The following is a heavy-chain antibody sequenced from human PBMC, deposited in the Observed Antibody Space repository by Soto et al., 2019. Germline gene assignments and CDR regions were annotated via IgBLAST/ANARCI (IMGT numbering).Heavy chain of an antibody. J-gene: IGHJ6*02. CDR3: ARDDHYSSSWWVLRYYYYGMDV. CDR1: GYTFTSYG. Sequence: GASVKVSCKASGYTFTSYGISWVRQAPGQGLEWMGWISAYNGNTNYAQKLQGRVTMTTDTSTSTAYMELRSLRSDDTAVYYCARDDHYSSSWWVLRYYYYGMDVWGQGTTVTVSS. CDR2: ISAYNGNT. D-gene: IGHD6-13*01. V-gene: IGHV1-18*01.